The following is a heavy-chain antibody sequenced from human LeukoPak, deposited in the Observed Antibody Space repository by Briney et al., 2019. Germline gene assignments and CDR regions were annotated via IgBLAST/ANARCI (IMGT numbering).Heavy chain of an antibody. CDR2: IYYSGST. V-gene: IGHV4-39*01. CDR1: GGSISSSDYY. D-gene: IGHD1-26*01. CDR3: ARQVKWPPDD. Sequence: SETLSLTCTVSGGSISSSDYYWGWIRQPPGKRLEWIGSIYYSGSTYYNPSLKSRVTISVDTSKNQFSLKLNSVTAADTAVYYCARQVKWPPDDWGQGTLVTVSS. J-gene: IGHJ4*02.